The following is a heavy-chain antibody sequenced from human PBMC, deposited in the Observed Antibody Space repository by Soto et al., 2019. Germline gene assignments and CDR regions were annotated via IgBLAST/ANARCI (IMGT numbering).Heavy chain of an antibody. CDR3: ARNVGNYGDWAFDY. D-gene: IGHD4-17*01. V-gene: IGHV4-39*01. CDR2: IYSSGRT. Sequence: HLQLQESGPGLVKPSEILSLTCIVSGVSISSSTQYWGWIRQPPGKGLEWLASIYSSGRTYYNPPLKCRLTTSGDTSKHQVSLELSTMTAADAAVYYCARNVGNYGDWAFDYWGQGTLVTVSS. CDR1: GVSISSSTQY. J-gene: IGHJ4*02.